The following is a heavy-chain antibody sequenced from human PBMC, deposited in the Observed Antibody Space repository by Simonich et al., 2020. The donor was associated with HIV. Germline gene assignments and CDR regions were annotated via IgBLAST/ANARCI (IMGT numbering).Heavy chain of an antibody. CDR1: GGSISSSSYY. Sequence: QLQLQESGPGLVKPSETLSLTCTVSGGSISSSSYYWGWLRQPPGKGWEGIGSIYYRGSTYYNPSLKSRCTISVDTSKNQCSLKLSSVTAADTAVYYCARHWGYDFWSGYYFDYWGQGTLVTVSS. V-gene: IGHV4-39*01. CDR2: IYYRGST. D-gene: IGHD3-3*01. CDR3: ARHWGYDFWSGYYFDY. J-gene: IGHJ4*02.